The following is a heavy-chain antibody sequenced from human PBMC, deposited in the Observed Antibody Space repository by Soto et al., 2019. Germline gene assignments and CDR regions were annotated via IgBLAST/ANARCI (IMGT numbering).Heavy chain of an antibody. Sequence: QVQLVQSGAEVKKPGSSVKVSCMASGGTFNTFAITWVRQAPGQGLECMGGIIPMFGTAHYAQKFQGRVTINAHESTRTDCGDLRSLRSQDTDVYDCAGFSPPWGYNASWGQGSLVTVS. CDR3: AGFSPPWGYNAS. V-gene: IGHV1-69*01. J-gene: IGHJ5*02. CDR2: IIPMFGTA. CDR1: GGTFNTFA. D-gene: IGHD1-1*01.